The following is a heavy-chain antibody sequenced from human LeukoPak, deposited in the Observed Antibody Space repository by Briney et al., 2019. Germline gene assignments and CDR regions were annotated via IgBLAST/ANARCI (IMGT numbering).Heavy chain of an antibody. J-gene: IGHJ3*02. CDR2: IKQDGNEK. CDR1: GFTFSNYW. Sequence: GGSLRLSCAASGFTFSNYWMNWVRQAPGKGLEWVANIKQDGNEKYYVDSVKGRFTISRDNARNSVSLQMDSLRAEDTAVYYCAKAMVRGVIRNAFDIWGQGTMVTVSS. CDR3: AKAMVRGVIRNAFDI. V-gene: IGHV3-7*03. D-gene: IGHD3-10*01.